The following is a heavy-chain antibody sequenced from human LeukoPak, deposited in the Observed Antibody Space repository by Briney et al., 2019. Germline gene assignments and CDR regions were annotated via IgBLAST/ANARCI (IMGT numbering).Heavy chain of an antibody. CDR2: TNPNSGST. V-gene: IGHV1-2*02. J-gene: IGHJ5*02. D-gene: IGHD2-2*01. CDR3: AREGREEPAALEENWFDP. CDR1: GYTFTGYY. Sequence: GASVKLSCKSSGYTFTGYYMHWVRQAPGQGLEWMGWTNPNSGSTNYAQKFQGRVTMTRDTSISTAYMELSRLRSDDTAVYYCAREGREEPAALEENWFDPWGQGTLVTVSS.